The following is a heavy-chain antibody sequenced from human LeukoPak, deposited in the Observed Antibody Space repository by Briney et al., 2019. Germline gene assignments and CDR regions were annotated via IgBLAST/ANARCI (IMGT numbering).Heavy chain of an antibody. V-gene: IGHV7-4-1*02. Sequence: ASVKVSCKASEYTFTSYAMNWVRQAPGQGLEWMGWINTNTGNPTYAQGFTGRFVFSLDTSVSTAYLQISNLKAEDTALYYCARDNGGANDALDIWGQGTMVTVSS. J-gene: IGHJ3*02. CDR3: ARDNGGANDALDI. D-gene: IGHD4-23*01. CDR1: EYTFTSYA. CDR2: INTNTGNP.